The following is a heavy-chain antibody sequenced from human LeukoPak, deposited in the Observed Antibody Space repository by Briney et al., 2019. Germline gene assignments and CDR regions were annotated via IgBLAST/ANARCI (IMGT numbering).Heavy chain of an antibody. J-gene: IGHJ4*02. CDR2: TSYDGNNK. V-gene: IGHV3-30*18. Sequence: GRSLRLSCAASGFTLSGYGMHWVRQAPGKGLEWVAVTSYDGNNKYYVDSVKSRFIISRDNSKNTLYLQMNTLGADDTAVYYCAKGNGRAAAGPYFDYWGQGALVTVSS. D-gene: IGHD6-13*01. CDR1: GFTLSGYG. CDR3: AKGNGRAAAGPYFDY.